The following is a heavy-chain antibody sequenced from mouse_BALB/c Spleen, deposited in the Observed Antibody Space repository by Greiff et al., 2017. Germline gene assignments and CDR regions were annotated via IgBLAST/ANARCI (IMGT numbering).Heavy chain of an antibody. D-gene: IGHD1-2*01. J-gene: IGHJ4*01. Sequence: EVQVVESGGGLVQPGGSRKLSCAASGFTFSSFGMHWVRQAPEKGLEWVAYISSGSSTIYYADTVKGRFTISRDNPKNTLFLQMTSLRSEDTAMYYCAIHRGTTATDAMDYWGQGTSVTVSS. CDR3: AIHRGTTATDAMDY. CDR1: GFTFSSFG. CDR2: ISSGSSTI. V-gene: IGHV5-17*02.